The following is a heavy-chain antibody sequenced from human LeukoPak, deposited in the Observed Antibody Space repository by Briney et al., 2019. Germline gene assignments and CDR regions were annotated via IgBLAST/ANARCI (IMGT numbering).Heavy chain of an antibody. V-gene: IGHV3-48*03. Sequence: PGGSLRLSCEDSGFTFRSYEMNWVRQAPGKGLEWIAYLSSSGSAFSYADSVKGRFTIARDNAKNSVYLEMNSRRADDTAVYYCARSARLMKGVVEVTALDDWGQGTLVTVSS. J-gene: IGHJ4*02. CDR2: LSSSGSAF. CDR1: GFTFRSYE. D-gene: IGHD3-3*01. CDR3: ARSARLMKGVVEVTALDD.